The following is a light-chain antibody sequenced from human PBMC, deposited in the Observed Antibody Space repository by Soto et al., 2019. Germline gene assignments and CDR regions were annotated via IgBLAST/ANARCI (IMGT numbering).Light chain of an antibody. CDR2: EVS. CDR1: SSDVGGYKY. J-gene: IGLJ3*02. Sequence: QSALTQPPSASGSPGQSVTISCTGTSSDVGGYKYVSWYQQHPGKAPKLLIYEVSKRPSGVPELFSGSKAGNTAYLTVSGLQGEDEAEYYCSSYAGSYHWVFGGGTKLTVL. V-gene: IGLV2-8*01. CDR3: SSYAGSYHWV.